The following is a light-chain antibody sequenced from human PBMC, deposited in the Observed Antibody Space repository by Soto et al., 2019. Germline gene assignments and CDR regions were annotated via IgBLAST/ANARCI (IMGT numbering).Light chain of an antibody. V-gene: IGKV1-13*02. CDR3: QQFNSYPIT. Sequence: AIQLTQSPSSLSASVGDRVTITCRASQGISSALAWYQQKPGKAPKLLIYDASSLESGVPSTFSGSGSGTDFTLTISSLQPEDFATYYCQQFNSYPITFGQGKRLEIK. CDR1: QGISSA. J-gene: IGKJ5*01. CDR2: DAS.